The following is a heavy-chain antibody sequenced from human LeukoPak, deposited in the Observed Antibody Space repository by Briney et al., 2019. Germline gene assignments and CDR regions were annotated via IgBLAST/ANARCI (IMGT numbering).Heavy chain of an antibody. CDR2: IYYSGST. V-gene: IGHV4-59*01. CDR3: ARVGVRGGGLDY. D-gene: IGHD3-10*01. Sequence: PSETLSLTCTVSGGSISSYYWSWIRQPPGKGLEWIGYIYYSGSTNYNPFLKSRVTISVDTSKNQFSLKLSSVTAADTAVYYCARVGVRGGGLDYWGQGTLVTVSS. CDR1: GGSISSYY. J-gene: IGHJ4*02.